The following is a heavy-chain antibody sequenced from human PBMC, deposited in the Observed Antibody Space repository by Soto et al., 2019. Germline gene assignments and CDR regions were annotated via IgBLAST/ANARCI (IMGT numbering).Heavy chain of an antibody. Sequence: QVQLQESGPGLVKPSETLSLTCTVSGGSLNDYYWSWTRQPPGKGLEWIGYIYYAGTTTYNPSLKSRVTISVDTSKNQFSLKLNSVTAADTVVYYCARLGGYYQALDSWGQGTLVTVSS. V-gene: IGHV4-59*08. CDR3: ARLGGYYQALDS. CDR2: IYYAGTT. CDR1: GGSLNDYY. D-gene: IGHD3-22*01. J-gene: IGHJ4*02.